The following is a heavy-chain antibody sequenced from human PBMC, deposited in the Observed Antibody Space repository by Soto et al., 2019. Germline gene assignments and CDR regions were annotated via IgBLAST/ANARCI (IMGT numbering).Heavy chain of an antibody. V-gene: IGHV3-9*01. CDR3: AKDGCSGGSCSRYYYGMDV. CDR2: ISWNSGSI. D-gene: IGHD2-15*01. CDR1: GFTFDDYA. J-gene: IGHJ6*02. Sequence: HPGGSLRLSCAASGFTFDDYAMHWVRQAPGKGLEWVSGISWNSGSIGYADSVKGRFTISRDNAKNSLYLQMNSLRAEDTALYYCAKDGCSGGSCSRYYYGMDVWGQGTTVTVSS.